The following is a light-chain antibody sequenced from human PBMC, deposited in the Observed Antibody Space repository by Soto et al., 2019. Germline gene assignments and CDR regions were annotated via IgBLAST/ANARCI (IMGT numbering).Light chain of an antibody. V-gene: IGLV1-44*01. J-gene: IGLJ3*02. CDR3: AAWDDSLNGPM. CDR2: TNN. Sequence: QLVLTQPPSASGAPGQRVSIACSGGSSNIGTNTVNWYQQLPGTAPKLLIYTNNQRPSGVPDRFAGSKSGTSASLAISGLQSEDEADYYCAAWDDSLNGPMFGGGTKVTVL. CDR1: SSNIGTNT.